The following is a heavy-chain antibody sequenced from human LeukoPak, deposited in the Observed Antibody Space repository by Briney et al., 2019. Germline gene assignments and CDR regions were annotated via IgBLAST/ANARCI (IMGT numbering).Heavy chain of an antibody. CDR2: ISGSGGST. V-gene: IGHV3-23*01. Sequence: GGSLRLSCAASGFTFSSYAMSWVRQAPGKGLEWVSAISGSGGSTYYADSVKGRFTISRDNAKNSLYLQMNSLRAEDTAVYYCARDPHYDFWSGYYRYYYYYGMDVWGQGTTVTVSS. CDR1: GFTFSSYA. D-gene: IGHD3-3*01. J-gene: IGHJ6*02. CDR3: ARDPHYDFWSGYYRYYYYYGMDV.